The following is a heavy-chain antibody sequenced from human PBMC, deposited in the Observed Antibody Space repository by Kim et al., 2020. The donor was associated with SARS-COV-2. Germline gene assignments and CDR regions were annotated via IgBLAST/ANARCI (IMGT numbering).Heavy chain of an antibody. CDR2: IYYSGST. V-gene: IGHV4-39*01. J-gene: IGHJ6*02. Sequence: SETLSLTCTVSGGSISSSSYYWGWIRQPPGKGLEWIGSIYYSGSTYYNPSLKSRVTISVDTSKNQFSLKLSSVTAADTAVYYCASPYVDTVSPVEYYGMGVWGQGTTVTVSS. CDR3: ASPYVDTVSPVEYYGMGV. CDR1: GGSISSSSYY. D-gene: IGHD5-18*01.